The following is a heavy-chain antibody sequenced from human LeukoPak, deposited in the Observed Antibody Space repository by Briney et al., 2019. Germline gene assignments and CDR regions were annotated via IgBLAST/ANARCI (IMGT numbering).Heavy chain of an antibody. Sequence: SETLSLTCGVSGGSISSYYWSWIRQPAGKGREWIGRIYTSGNTDYNPSLKSRVTMSVDTSKNQFSLNLSSVTAADTAVYYCARAARGWSGFDYWGQGTLVTVSS. D-gene: IGHD3-3*01. CDR2: IYTSGNT. J-gene: IGHJ4*02. V-gene: IGHV4-4*07. CDR1: GGSISSYY. CDR3: ARAARGWSGFDY.